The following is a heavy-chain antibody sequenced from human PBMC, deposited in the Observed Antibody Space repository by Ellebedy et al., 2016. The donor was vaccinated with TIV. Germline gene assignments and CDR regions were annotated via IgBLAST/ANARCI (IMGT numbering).Heavy chain of an antibody. CDR3: ARYEYYDSSPWFDP. CDR2: IIPIFGTA. D-gene: IGHD3-22*01. Sequence: SVKVSCXASGGTFSSYAISWVRQAPGQGLEWMGGIIPIFGTANYAQKLQGRVTMTTDTSTSTAYMELRSLRSDDTAVYYCARYEYYDSSPWFDPWGQGTLVTVSS. J-gene: IGHJ5*02. CDR1: GGTFSSYA. V-gene: IGHV1-69*05.